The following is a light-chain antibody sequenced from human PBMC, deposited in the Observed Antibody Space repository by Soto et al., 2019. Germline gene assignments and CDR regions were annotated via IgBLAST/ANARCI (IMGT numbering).Light chain of an antibody. Sequence: EIVLTQSPATLSLSPGERATLSCRASQSVSSSLAWYQQKPGQAPRLLIYDTSNRATGIPARFSGSGSGTDFTLTIISLEPEDFAVYYCQQRGERPPEDIFGPGTKVDIK. CDR3: QQRGERPPEDI. J-gene: IGKJ3*01. V-gene: IGKV3-11*01. CDR2: DTS. CDR1: QSVSSS.